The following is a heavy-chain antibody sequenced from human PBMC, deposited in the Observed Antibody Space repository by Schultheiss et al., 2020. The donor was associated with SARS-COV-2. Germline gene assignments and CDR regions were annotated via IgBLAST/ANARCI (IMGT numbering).Heavy chain of an antibody. CDR1: GGSISSYY. J-gene: IGHJ4*02. V-gene: IGHV4-59*01. CDR3: ARGHQQLVLLH. CDR2: IYYSGST. Sequence: SETLSLTCTVSGGSISSYYWSWIRQPPGKGLEWIGYIYYSGSTNYNPSLKSRVTISVDTSKNQFSLKLSSVTAADTAVYYCARGHQQLVLLHWGQGTLVTVSS. D-gene: IGHD6-13*01.